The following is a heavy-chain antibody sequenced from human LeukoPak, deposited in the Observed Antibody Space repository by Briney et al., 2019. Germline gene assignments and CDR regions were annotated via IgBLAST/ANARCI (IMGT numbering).Heavy chain of an antibody. CDR1: GFTFRSYE. CDR3: ARGTAYHYYNMDV. V-gene: IGHV3-48*03. D-gene: IGHD2-2*01. CDR2: ISGSGTTK. Sequence: GGSLRLSCAASGFTFRSYEVNWVRQAPGKGLEWASFISGSGTTKYYADSVKGRFTISRDKAKSSLYLEMVSLRAEDTAVYYCARGTAYHYYNMDVWGQGTPVTVSS. J-gene: IGHJ6*02.